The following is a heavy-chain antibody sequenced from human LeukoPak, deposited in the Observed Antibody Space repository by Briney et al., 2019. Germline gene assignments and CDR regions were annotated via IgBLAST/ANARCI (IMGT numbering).Heavy chain of an antibody. CDR3: ARDTVYYDSSGYLGVFDY. D-gene: IGHD3-22*01. CDR1: GGSISSYY. CDR2: IYTSGST. J-gene: IGHJ4*02. V-gene: IGHV4-4*07. Sequence: SETLSLTCTVSGGSISSYYWSWIRQPAGKGLEWIGRIYTSGSTNYNPSLKSRVTMSLDTSKNQFSLKLSSVTAADAAVYYCARDTVYYDSSGYLGVFDYWGQGTLVTVSS.